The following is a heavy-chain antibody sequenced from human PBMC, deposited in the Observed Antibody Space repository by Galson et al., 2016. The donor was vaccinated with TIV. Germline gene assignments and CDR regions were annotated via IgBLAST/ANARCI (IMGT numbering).Heavy chain of an antibody. D-gene: IGHD2-21*02. Sequence: SVKVSCKAFGYTVTTYYIHWVRQGPGQGLEWMGIINPSGGGTTYAQNFQGRITMTRDTSTGTVYMALSSLRSEDTAVYYCARSQSCGGDCYYFDYWGQGTLVIVSS. J-gene: IGHJ4*02. CDR1: GYTVTTYY. V-gene: IGHV1-46*01. CDR3: ARSQSCGGDCYYFDY. CDR2: INPSGGGT.